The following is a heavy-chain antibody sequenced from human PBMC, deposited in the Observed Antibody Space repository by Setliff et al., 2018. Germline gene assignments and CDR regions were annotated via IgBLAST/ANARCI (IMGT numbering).Heavy chain of an antibody. CDR2: IYIGGSA. D-gene: IGHD6-19*01. V-gene: IGHV4-4*07. CDR3: AREQWLDPPGYYYMDV. CDR1: GGSISSYY. Sequence: PEETLSLTCTVSGGSISSYYWSWIRQPAGKGLEWIGHIYIGGSANYNPSLKSRVTMSIDTSKNQFSLKLNSVTAADMAAYYCAREQWLDPPGYYYMDVWAKGTTVTVSS. J-gene: IGHJ6*03.